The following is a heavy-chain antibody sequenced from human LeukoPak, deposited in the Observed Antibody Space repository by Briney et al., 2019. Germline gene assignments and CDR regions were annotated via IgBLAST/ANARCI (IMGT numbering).Heavy chain of an antibody. CDR2: ISPNSGDT. Sequence: ASVTVSFTASGYTFTFYYVHWVRQAPGQGLEWMGRISPNSGDTNYAQKFQGRVTMTRDTSSSTAYMELIRLRSGDTAVYYCARSGVDTYGLQASGDFDYWGQGILVTVSS. CDR3: ARSGVDTYGLQASGDFDY. CDR1: GYTFTFYY. V-gene: IGHV1-2*06. J-gene: IGHJ4*02. D-gene: IGHD5-18*01.